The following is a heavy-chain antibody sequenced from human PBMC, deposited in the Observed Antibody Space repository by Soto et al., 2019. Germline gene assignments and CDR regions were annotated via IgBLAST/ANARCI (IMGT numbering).Heavy chain of an antibody. J-gene: IGHJ3*01. CDR2: ISVDSNYI. V-gene: IGHV3-21*01. D-gene: IGHD3-22*01. CDR1: GFSFSGYN. CDR3: ARVVYFDRSAYGL. Sequence: PGGSLRLSCAASGFSFSGYNMNWVRQAPGKGLEWVSSISVDSNYIYYADSVQGRFTISRDNAKNSVYRQMNSLRAEDTAVYYCARVVYFDRSAYGLWGQGTMVTVSS.